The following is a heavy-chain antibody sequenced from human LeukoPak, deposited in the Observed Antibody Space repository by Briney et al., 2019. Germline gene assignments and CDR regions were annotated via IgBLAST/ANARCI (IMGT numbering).Heavy chain of an antibody. J-gene: IGHJ5*02. V-gene: IGHV1-24*01. D-gene: IGHD1-20*01. CDR3: ATCYNWNRTGDWFDP. CDR2: FDPEDGET. CDR1: GYTLTELS. Sequence: ASVKVSCKVSGYTLTELSMHWVRQAPGKGLEWMGGFDPEDGETIYAQKFQGRVTMTEDTSTDTAYMELSSLRSEDTAVYYCATCYNWNRTGDWFDPWGQGTLVTVSS.